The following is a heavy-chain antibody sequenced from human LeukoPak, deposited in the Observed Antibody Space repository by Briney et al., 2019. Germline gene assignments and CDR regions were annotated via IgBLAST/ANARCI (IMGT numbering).Heavy chain of an antibody. CDR3: ARDGGSGTPSSWFDH. D-gene: IGHD3-10*01. V-gene: IGHV3-33*01. Sequence: PGGSLRLSCAASGFTFSSYAIHWVRQTPGKGLEWVAFTWDDGRNKFYADSVRGRFTISRDNSENTLYLQMNSLRAEDTAVYHCARDGGSGTPSSWFDHWGQGTLVTVSS. CDR1: GFTFSSYA. CDR2: TWDDGRNK. J-gene: IGHJ5*02.